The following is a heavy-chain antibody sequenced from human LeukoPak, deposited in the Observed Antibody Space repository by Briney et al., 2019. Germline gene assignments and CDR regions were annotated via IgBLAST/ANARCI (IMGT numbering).Heavy chain of an antibody. V-gene: IGHV3-21*01. Sequence: GGSLRLSCAASGFTFSSYSMNWVRQAPGKGLEWVSSISSSSSYIYYADSVKGRFTISRDNAKNSLYLQMNSLRAEDTAVYYCARVPPGVAEVYFDYWGQGTLVTVSS. D-gene: IGHD3-10*01. CDR1: GFTFSSYS. CDR2: ISSSSSYI. CDR3: ARVPPGVAEVYFDY. J-gene: IGHJ4*02.